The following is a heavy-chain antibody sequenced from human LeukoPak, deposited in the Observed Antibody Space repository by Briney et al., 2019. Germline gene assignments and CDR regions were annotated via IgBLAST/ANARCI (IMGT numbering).Heavy chain of an antibody. CDR3: ARALWFGGGDNWFDP. D-gene: IGHD3-10*01. J-gene: IGHJ5*02. CDR2: LSSSGSAF. CDR1: GFTVSSNS. Sequence: GGSLRLSCTVSGFTVSSNSMNWVRQAPGKGLEWIAYLSSSGSAFSYADSVKGRFTIARDNAKNSVYLEMNSLRADDTAVYYCARALWFGGGDNWFDPWGQGTLVTVSS. V-gene: IGHV3-48*04.